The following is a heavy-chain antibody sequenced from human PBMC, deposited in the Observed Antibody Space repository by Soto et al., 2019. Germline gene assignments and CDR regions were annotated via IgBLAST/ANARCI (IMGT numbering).Heavy chain of an antibody. CDR1: GYTFTNNV. V-gene: IGHV1-3*04. Sequence: ASVKVSCKASGYTFTNNVIHWLRQAPGQTLEWMGWIHTAKGNTKYSQKFEARVTLTRDTAASTAYMELNSLRSDDTAVYYCARGPIWTYTWNYARLNYLDPWGQGTLVTVSS. CDR2: IHTAKGNT. D-gene: IGHD1-7*01. J-gene: IGHJ5*02. CDR3: ARGPIWTYTWNYARLNYLDP.